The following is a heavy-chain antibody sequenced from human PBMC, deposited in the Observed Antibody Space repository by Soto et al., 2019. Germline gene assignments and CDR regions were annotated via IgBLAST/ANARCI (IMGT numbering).Heavy chain of an antibody. CDR1: GYTFTNNV. V-gene: IGHV1-3*04. Sequence: ASVKVSCKASGYTFTNNVIHWLRQAPGQTLEWMGWIHTAKGNTKYSQKFEARVTLTRDTAASTAYMELNSLRSDDTAVYYCARGPIWTYTWNYARLNYLDPWGQGTLVTVSS. CDR2: IHTAKGNT. D-gene: IGHD1-7*01. J-gene: IGHJ5*02. CDR3: ARGPIWTYTWNYARLNYLDP.